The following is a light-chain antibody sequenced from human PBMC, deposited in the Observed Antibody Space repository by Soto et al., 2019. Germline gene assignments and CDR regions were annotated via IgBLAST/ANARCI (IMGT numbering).Light chain of an antibody. CDR2: EVS. Sequence: QSALTQPPSASGSPGQSVTISCTGTSSDVGGYNFVSWYKHHPGKAPKLMIYEVSKRPSGVPDRFSGSKSGNTASLTVSGLQAEDEADYYCSSYADSNNLVFGGGTKLTVL. CDR3: SSYADSNNLV. V-gene: IGLV2-8*01. CDR1: SSDVGGYNF. J-gene: IGLJ3*02.